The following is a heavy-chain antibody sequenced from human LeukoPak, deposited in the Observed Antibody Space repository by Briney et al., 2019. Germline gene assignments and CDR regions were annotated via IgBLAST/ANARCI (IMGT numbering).Heavy chain of an antibody. J-gene: IGHJ4*02. CDR3: ARDGSSSWSPYYFDY. V-gene: IGHV3-33*01. D-gene: IGHD6-13*01. CDR1: GFTFSGYG. CDR2: IWYDGSNK. Sequence: GGSLRLSCARSGFTFSGYGMPLVRQAPGKGLEWVAVIWYDGSNKYYADSVKGRFTDSRDNSKNTLYLQTNSLRAEDTAVYYCARDGSSSWSPYYFDYWGQRTLVTVSS.